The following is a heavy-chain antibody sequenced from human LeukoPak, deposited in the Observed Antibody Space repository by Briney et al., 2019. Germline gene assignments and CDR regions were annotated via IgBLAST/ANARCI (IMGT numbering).Heavy chain of an antibody. V-gene: IGHV1-2*02. CDR3: ARGPIVVVPAPFEPHYYYMDV. D-gene: IGHD2-2*01. CDR1: GYTFTGYY. Sequence: ASVKVSCKASGYTFTGYYMHWVRQAPGQGLEWMGWINPNSGGTNYAQKFQGRVTMTRDTSISTAYMELSRLRSDDTAVYYCARGPIVVVPAPFEPHYYYMDVWGKGTTVTVSS. J-gene: IGHJ6*03. CDR2: INPNSGGT.